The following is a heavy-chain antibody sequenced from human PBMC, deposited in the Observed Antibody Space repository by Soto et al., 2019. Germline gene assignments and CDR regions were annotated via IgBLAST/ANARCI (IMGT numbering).Heavy chain of an antibody. Sequence: EVQLVESGGVLVQPGGSLRLSCVAPGFTFDDYWMNWVRQAPGKGLEWVVIINKDGSERYYVDSVKGRFTISRDNSKNSLFLQMNSLRAEDTALYYCARDGHNTNDVDHWGQGTLVTVSS. D-gene: IGHD1-20*01. CDR3: ARDGHNTNDVDH. V-gene: IGHV3-7*01. CDR1: GFTFDDYW. J-gene: IGHJ5*02. CDR2: INKDGSER.